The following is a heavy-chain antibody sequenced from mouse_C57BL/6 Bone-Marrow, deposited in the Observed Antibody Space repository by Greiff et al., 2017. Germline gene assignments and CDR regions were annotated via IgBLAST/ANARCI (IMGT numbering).Heavy chain of an antibody. D-gene: IGHD1-1*01. CDR3: ARRYYGSSWGAMDY. CDR2: INPYNGGT. CDR1: GYTFTDYY. Sequence: EVQLQQSGPVLVKPGASVKMSCKASGYTFTDYYMNWVKQSHGKSLEWIGVINPYNGGTSYNQKFKGKATLTVDKSSSTAYMELNSLTSEDSAVYYCARRYYGSSWGAMDYWGQGTSVTVSS. J-gene: IGHJ4*01. V-gene: IGHV1-19*01.